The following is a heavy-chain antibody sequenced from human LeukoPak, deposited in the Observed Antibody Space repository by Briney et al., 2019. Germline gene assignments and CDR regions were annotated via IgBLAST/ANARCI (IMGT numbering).Heavy chain of an antibody. J-gene: IGHJ4*02. CDR2: MYTSGNT. V-gene: IGHV4-4*07. CDR3: ARDSGYDLS. CDR1: GDFISSYF. Sequence: SETLSLTCTVSGDFISSYFWSWIRQPAGKGLELIGRMYTSGNTIYNPSLKSRVSMSVDTSKNQLSLKVRSVTAADTAVYYCARDSGYDLSWGQGTLVTVSS. D-gene: IGHD5-12*01.